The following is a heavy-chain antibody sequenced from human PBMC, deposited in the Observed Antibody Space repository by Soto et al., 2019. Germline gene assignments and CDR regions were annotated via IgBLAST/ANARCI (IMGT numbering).Heavy chain of an antibody. CDR2: INPDSREK. V-gene: IGHV3-7*01. CDR3: ARRRQKNMFRGPYYFDL. D-gene: IGHD3-10*01. Sequence: PGGSLRLSCAASDFTFSDFWMTWVRQSPGKGLEWVANINPDSREKYYVDSLKGRVTISRDNDKNSLFLQINSLSVEDTAVYYCARRRQKNMFRGPYYFDLWGQGALVTVSS. CDR1: DFTFSDFW. J-gene: IGHJ4*02.